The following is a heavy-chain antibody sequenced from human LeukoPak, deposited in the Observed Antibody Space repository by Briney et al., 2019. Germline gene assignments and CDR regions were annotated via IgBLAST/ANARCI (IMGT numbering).Heavy chain of an antibody. CDR3: AETEGVTGRFDY. CDR1: GFTFSNYG. CDR2: IRYDGSDR. D-gene: IGHD2-21*02. V-gene: IGHV3-30*02. Sequence: AGGSLRLSCAASGFTFSNYGMHWVRQAPGKGLEWVAFIRYDGSDRYYADSVKGRFTISRDNSKNTLYLQMNSLRAEDTAVYYCAETEGVTGRFDYWGQGTLVTVSS. J-gene: IGHJ4*02.